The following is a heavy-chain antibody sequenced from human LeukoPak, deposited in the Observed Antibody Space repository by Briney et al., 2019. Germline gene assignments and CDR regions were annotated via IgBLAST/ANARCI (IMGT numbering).Heavy chain of an antibody. D-gene: IGHD3-22*01. CDR2: ITGNGGIT. CDR3: AKRDYSESSTYFPLFDQ. CDR1: GFTFNTYA. Sequence: GGSLRLSCAASGFTFNTYAMSWVRQAPGKGLEWVSGITGNGGITYYADSVKGRFTISRDNSKNTLYLQMNSLGVEDTAVFYCAKRDYSESSTYFPLFDQWGQGTLVTVSS. V-gene: IGHV3-23*01. J-gene: IGHJ4*02.